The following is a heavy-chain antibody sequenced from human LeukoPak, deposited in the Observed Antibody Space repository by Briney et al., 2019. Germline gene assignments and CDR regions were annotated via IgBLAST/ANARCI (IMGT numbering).Heavy chain of an antibody. J-gene: IGHJ4*02. D-gene: IGHD2-2*01. CDR3: ARGSSGAAESYFDS. Sequence: GGSLRLSCAASGFNFNTYSMNWVRQAPGKGLEWVSYISSGSSTLYYADSVKGRFTISRDHTKNSLYLQMNSLRVEDTAIYYCARGSSGAAESYFDSWGQGTLVTVSS. V-gene: IGHV3-48*04. CDR2: ISSGSSTL. CDR1: GFNFNTYS.